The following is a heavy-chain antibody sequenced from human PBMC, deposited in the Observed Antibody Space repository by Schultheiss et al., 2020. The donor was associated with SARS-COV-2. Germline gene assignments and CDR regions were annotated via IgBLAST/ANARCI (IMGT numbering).Heavy chain of an antibody. D-gene: IGHD3-10*01. CDR3: ARDRPGSGTLYYYMDV. Sequence: GGSLRLSCAASGFTFSGSAMHWVRQAPGKGLEWVSYISSSSSTIYYADSVKGRFTISRDNAKNSLYLQMNSLRAEDTAVYYCARDRPGSGTLYYYMDVWGKGTTVTVSS. J-gene: IGHJ6*03. CDR1: GFTFSGSA. CDR2: ISSSSSTI. V-gene: IGHV3-48*04.